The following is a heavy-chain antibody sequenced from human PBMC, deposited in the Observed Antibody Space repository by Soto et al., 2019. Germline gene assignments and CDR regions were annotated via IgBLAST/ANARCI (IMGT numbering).Heavy chain of an antibody. J-gene: IGHJ6*03. Sequence: EVQLVESGGGLVQPGGSLRLSCAASGFTFSTYSMNWVRQAPGKGLEWVSYISSGSSTIYYAESVKGRFTISRDNAKNSLYLQMDSLRAEDTAVYYATRSAYMDVWGTGTTVTVSS. CDR2: ISSGSSTI. D-gene: IGHD2-2*01. V-gene: IGHV3-48*01. CDR1: GFTFSTYS. CDR3: TRSAYMDV.